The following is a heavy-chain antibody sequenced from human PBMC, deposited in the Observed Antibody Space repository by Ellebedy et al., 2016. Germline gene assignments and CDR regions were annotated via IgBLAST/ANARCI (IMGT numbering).Heavy chain of an antibody. V-gene: IGHV3-23*01. CDR3: RQGHYFDQ. CDR1: GFSFSNYF. J-gene: IGHJ4*02. Sequence: GGSLRLSXATSGFSFSNYFMTWIRRAPGKGLEWVATISGAGYTTFFADSVKGRFTISRDNSKNTLYHPMNNLRVDDTALYYCRQGHYFDQWGQGALVTVSS. CDR2: ISGAGYTT.